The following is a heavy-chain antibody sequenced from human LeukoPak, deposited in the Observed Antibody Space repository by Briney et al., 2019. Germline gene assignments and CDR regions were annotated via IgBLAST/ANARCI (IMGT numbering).Heavy chain of an antibody. Sequence: GGSLRLSCAASGFTFSSYRMHWVRQAPGKGLEWVSGISWNSGSIGYADSVKGRFTISRDNAKNSLYLQMNSLRAEDTALYYCARGYSYEPTSEFDYWGQGTLVTVSS. J-gene: IGHJ4*02. D-gene: IGHD5-18*01. CDR1: GFTFSSYR. CDR3: ARGYSYEPTSEFDY. V-gene: IGHV3-9*01. CDR2: ISWNSGSI.